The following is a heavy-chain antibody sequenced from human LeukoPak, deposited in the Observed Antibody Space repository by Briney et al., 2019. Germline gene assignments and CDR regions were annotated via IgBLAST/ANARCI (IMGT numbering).Heavy chain of an antibody. CDR3: AKVRGSAVHYHAMDV. Sequence: GGSLRLSCAASGFTFSSYAMGWVRQAPGKGLDWVSTISGSGGSTYYADSVKGRFTISRDNSKNTLYLQMNSLRAEDRAIYYCAKVRGSAVHYHAMDVWGQGTTVTVSS. CDR1: GFTFSSYA. D-gene: IGHD3-10*01. J-gene: IGHJ6*02. V-gene: IGHV3-23*01. CDR2: ISGSGGST.